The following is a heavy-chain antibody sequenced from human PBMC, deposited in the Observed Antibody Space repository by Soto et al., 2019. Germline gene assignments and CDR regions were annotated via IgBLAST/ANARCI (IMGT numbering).Heavy chain of an antibody. CDR3: ARGRGADGSGSLYYYYYGMDV. D-gene: IGHD3-10*01. CDR2: INHSGST. V-gene: IGHV4-34*01. Sequence: SETLSLTCAVYGGSSSGYYWSWIRQPPGKGLEWIGEINHSGSTNYNPSLKSRVTISVDTSKNQFSLKLSPVTAADTAVYYCARGRGADGSGSLYYYYYGMDVWGQGTTVTVSS. J-gene: IGHJ6*02. CDR1: GGSSSGYY.